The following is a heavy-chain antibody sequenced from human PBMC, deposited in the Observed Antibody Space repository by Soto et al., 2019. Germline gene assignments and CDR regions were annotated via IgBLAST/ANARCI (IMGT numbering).Heavy chain of an antibody. V-gene: IGHV4-34*01. J-gene: IGHJ4*02. CDR3: ARDGGMVYADKHLEY. CDR1: CGSLCASY. D-gene: IGHD2-8*01. Sequence: PGKTESRPFAVYCGSLCASYCYRIRQPPGKGLEWXGEXXHXXSXXXXXSXXXRVTISVDTSKNQFSLKLSYVTAADTAVYYCARDGGMVYADKHLEYWGQVTVVTVSS. CDR2: XXHXXSX.